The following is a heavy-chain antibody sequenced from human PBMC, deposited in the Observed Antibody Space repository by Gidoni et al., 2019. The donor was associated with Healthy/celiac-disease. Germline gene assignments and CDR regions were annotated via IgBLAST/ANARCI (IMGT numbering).Heavy chain of an antibody. CDR1: GGTFSSYA. J-gene: IGHJ2*01. CDR2: IIPSLGIA. V-gene: IGHV1-69*04. Sequence: QVQLVQSGAEVKKPGSSVKVSCKASGGTFSSYAISWVRQAPGQGLEWMGRIIPSLGIANYAQKFQGRVTITADKSTSTAYMELSSLRSEDTAVYYCARDRGDDYGDSYWYFDLWGRGTLVTVSS. D-gene: IGHD4-17*01. CDR3: ARDRGDDYGDSYWYFDL.